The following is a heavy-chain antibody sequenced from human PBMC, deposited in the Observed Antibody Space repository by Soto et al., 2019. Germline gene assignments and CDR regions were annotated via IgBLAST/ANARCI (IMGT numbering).Heavy chain of an antibody. D-gene: IGHD5-12*01. V-gene: IGHV4-30-4*01. J-gene: IGHJ6*02. Sequence: PSETLSLTCTVSGGSISSGDYYWSWIRQPPGKGLEWIGYIYYSGSTYYNPSLKSRVTISVDTSRNQFSLKLSSVTAADTAVYYCARDHIVATPEGYYYYGMDVWGQGTTVTVSS. CDR2: IYYSGST. CDR1: GGSISSGDYY. CDR3: ARDHIVATPEGYYYYGMDV.